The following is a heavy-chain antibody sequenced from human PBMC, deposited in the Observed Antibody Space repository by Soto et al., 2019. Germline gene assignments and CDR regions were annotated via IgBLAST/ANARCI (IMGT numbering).Heavy chain of an antibody. J-gene: IGHJ4*02. CDR1: GGSISSSSYY. Sequence: SETLSLTCTVSGGSISSSSYYWGWIRQPPGKGLEWIGSIYYSGSTYYNPSLKSRVTISVDTSKNQFSLKLSSVTAADTAVYYCARHEVVGAIFDYWGQGTLVTVSS. D-gene: IGHD1-26*01. CDR3: ARHEVVGAIFDY. V-gene: IGHV4-39*01. CDR2: IYYSGST.